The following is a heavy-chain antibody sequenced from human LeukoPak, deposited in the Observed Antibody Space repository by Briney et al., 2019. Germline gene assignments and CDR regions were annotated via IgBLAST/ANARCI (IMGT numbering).Heavy chain of an antibody. Sequence: SETLSLTCTVSGGSISSYYWSWIRQSPGKGLEWIGWSYHRGSTSYNPSLKSRVAISVDTSKNQFSLKLTSVTAADTAVYYCARDRELGYWGQGTLVIVSS. D-gene: IGHD1-1*01. V-gene: IGHV4-59*01. J-gene: IGHJ4*02. CDR2: SYHRGST. CDR1: GGSISSYY. CDR3: ARDRELGY.